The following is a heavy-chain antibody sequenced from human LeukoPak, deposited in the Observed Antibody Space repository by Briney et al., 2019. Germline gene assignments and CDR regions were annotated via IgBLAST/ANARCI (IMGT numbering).Heavy chain of an antibody. CDR2: MNPHSGSV. V-gene: IGHV1-8*02. Sequence: ASVKVSCKASGYTFTSYGISWVRQAPGQGLEWMGWMNPHSGSVGYAQKFQGRVIMTWDTSISTAYMELSSLTSDDTAVYYCVRVPQRVPHNWFDPWGQGTLVTVSS. J-gene: IGHJ5*02. CDR1: GYTFTSYG. CDR3: VRVPQRVPHNWFDP. D-gene: IGHD1-1*01.